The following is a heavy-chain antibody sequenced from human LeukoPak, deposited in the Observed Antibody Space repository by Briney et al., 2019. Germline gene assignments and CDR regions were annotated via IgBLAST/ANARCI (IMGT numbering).Heavy chain of an antibody. J-gene: IGHJ4*02. CDR1: GYRFSNYG. Sequence: ASVKVSCKASGYRFSNYGIIWVRQAPGQGLECMGWISAYNGDTNYAQNFQGRLTMTTDTSTNTAYMELRSLRSDDTAVYYCAGVGSPDSENSGWKLFFDYWGQGTLVTVSS. V-gene: IGHV1-18*01. CDR3: AGVGSPDSENSGWKLFFDY. CDR2: ISAYNGDT. D-gene: IGHD6-19*01.